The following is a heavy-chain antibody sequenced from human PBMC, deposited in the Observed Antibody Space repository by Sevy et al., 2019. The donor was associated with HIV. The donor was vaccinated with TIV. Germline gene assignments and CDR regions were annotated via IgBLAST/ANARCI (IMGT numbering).Heavy chain of an antibody. Sequence: GGSLRLSCAASGFTFSSYGMHWVRQAPGKGLEWVAVISYDGSNKYYADSVKGRFTISRDNSKNTLYLQMNSLRAEDTAVYYCAKGREGFGELLYIPSDYFDYWGQGTLVTVSS. CDR1: GFTFSSYG. CDR3: AKGREGFGELLYIPSDYFDY. J-gene: IGHJ4*02. CDR2: ISYDGSNK. D-gene: IGHD3-10*01. V-gene: IGHV3-30*18.